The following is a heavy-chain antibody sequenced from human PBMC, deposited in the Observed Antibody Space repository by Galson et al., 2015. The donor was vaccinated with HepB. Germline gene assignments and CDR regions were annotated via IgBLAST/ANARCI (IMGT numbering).Heavy chain of an antibody. CDR3: AKCSILASSYFYGIDV. J-gene: IGHJ6*02. D-gene: IGHD2-2*01. Sequence: SLRLSCAASGFRFAYYGMSWVRQAPGKGLDWLSSITNAGGSTYYADSVKGRFTISRDNSKNTVYLKLNNVKAEDSAVYYCAKCSILASSYFYGIDVWGQGTTVTVPS. CDR1: GFRFAYYG. CDR2: ITNAGGST. V-gene: IGHV3-23*01.